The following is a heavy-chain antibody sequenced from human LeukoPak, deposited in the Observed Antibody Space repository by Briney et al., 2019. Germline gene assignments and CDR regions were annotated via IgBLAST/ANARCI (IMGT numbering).Heavy chain of an antibody. CDR2: IYYSGST. V-gene: IGHV4-59*08. D-gene: IGHD5-18*01. J-gene: IGHJ4*02. Sequence: SETLSLTCTVSGDSINSYYWSWIRQPPGKGLEWIGYIYYSGSTKYNPSIKSRVTISVDTSKNQFSLKLSSVTAAETAVYYCARSLRGYRFATDYWGKGTLVTVSS. CDR1: GDSINSYY. CDR3: ARSLRGYRFATDY.